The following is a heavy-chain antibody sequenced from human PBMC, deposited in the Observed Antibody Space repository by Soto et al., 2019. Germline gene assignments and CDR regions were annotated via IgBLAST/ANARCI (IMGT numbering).Heavy chain of an antibody. CDR2: VYYSGST. V-gene: IGHV4-59*01. CDR3: ARDGGGEGNTYCYDSSGPDAFDI. CDR1: GGSISSYY. D-gene: IGHD3-22*01. Sequence: PSETLSLTCTVSGGSISSYYWSWIRQPPGKGLEWIGYVYYSGSTNYNPSLKSRVTISVDTSKNQFSLKLSSVTAADTAVYYCARDGGGEGNTYCYDSSGPDAFDIWGQGTMVTVSS. J-gene: IGHJ3*02.